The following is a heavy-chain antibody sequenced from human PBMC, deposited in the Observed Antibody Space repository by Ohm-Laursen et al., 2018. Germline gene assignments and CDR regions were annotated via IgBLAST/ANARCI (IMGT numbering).Heavy chain of an antibody. V-gene: IGHV4-61*01. CDR3: ARGHGYINFDY. J-gene: IGHJ4*02. CDR1: GGSISSGSYY. CDR2: IYTSGST. Sequence: GTLPLTCTVSGGSISSGSYYWSWIRQPPGKGLEWIGYIYTSGSTNYHPSLKSRVTMSVDTSKNQFSLKLTSMTAADTAVYYCARGHGYINFDYWGQGTLVTVSS. D-gene: IGHD5-24*01.